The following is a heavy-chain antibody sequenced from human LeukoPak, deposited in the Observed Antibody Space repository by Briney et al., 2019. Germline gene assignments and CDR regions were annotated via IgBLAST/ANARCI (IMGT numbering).Heavy chain of an antibody. V-gene: IGHV3-30*02. CDR3: AKDGEAYYDILTGYYRSRSGYFDY. CDR2: IRYDGSNK. Sequence: GGSLRLSCAASGFTFSSYGMYWVRQAPGKGLEWVAFIRYDGSNKYYADSVKGRFTISRDNSKNTLYLQMNSLRAEDTAVYYCAKDGEAYYDILTGYYRSRSGYFDYWGQGTLVTVSS. CDR1: GFTFSSYG. D-gene: IGHD3-9*01. J-gene: IGHJ4*02.